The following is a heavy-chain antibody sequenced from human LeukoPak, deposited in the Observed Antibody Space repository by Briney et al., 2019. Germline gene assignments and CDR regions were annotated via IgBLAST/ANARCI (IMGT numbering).Heavy chain of an antibody. Sequence: GGSLRLSCAASGFTVSSNYMTWVRQAPGKGLEWVSVIYSDGSTYYADSVKGRFTTSRDNSKNTLYLQMNSLRAEDTAVYYCAREKEDYDSSGYYSYFDYWGQGILVTVSS. D-gene: IGHD3-22*01. CDR2: IYSDGST. CDR3: AREKEDYDSSGYYSYFDY. CDR1: GFTVSSNY. J-gene: IGHJ4*02. V-gene: IGHV3-66*02.